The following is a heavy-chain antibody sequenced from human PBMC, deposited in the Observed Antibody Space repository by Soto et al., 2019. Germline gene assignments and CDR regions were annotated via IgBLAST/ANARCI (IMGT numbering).Heavy chain of an antibody. CDR3: ARLLLPAKIVVHATSTTYFSMDV. Sequence: ASVKVSCKASGYTFINYGINWVRQAPGQRLEWMGWINAYNGNTNYAQKFQGRVTMTTDTSTSTAYMELRSLRSDDTALYYCARLLLPAKIVVHATSTTYFSMDVWGEGTTVTSPQ. CDR1: GYTFINYG. D-gene: IGHD2-15*01. CDR2: INAYNGNT. J-gene: IGHJ6*04. V-gene: IGHV1-18*01.